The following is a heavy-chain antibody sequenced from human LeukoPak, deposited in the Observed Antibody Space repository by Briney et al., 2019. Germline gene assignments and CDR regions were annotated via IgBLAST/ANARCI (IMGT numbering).Heavy chain of an antibody. CDR2: IKQDGSEK. V-gene: IGHV3-7*01. CDR1: GFTFSSNL. Sequence: GGSLRLSRAASGFTFSSNLMSWVRQAPGKGLEWVANIKQDGSEKYYVDSVKGRFTISRDNAKNSLYLQTNSLRAEHTAVYYCARVAYGDYGVFDYWGQGTLVTVSS. CDR3: ARVAYGDYGVFDY. D-gene: IGHD4-17*01. J-gene: IGHJ4*02.